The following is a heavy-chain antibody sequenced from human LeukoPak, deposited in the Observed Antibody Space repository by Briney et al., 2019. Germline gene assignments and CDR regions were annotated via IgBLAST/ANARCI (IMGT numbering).Heavy chain of an antibody. CDR3: ARDILVITRYFDY. J-gene: IGHJ4*02. D-gene: IGHD2-21*01. Sequence: GGSLRLSCAASGFSVSSNYMTWVRQAPGKGLEWVSSISSSSSYIYYADSVKGRFTISRDNAKNSLYLQMNSLRAEDTAVYYCARDILVITRYFDYWGQGTLVTVSS. CDR1: GFSVSSNY. CDR2: ISSSSSYI. V-gene: IGHV3-21*01.